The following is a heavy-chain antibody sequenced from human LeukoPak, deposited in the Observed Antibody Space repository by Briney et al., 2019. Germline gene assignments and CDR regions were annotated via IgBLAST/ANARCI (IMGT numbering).Heavy chain of an antibody. CDR1: GFTFSSYA. J-gene: IGHJ3*02. CDR2: IKQDGSEK. D-gene: IGHD6-13*01. CDR3: ARVGSSSWHDAFDI. Sequence: GGSLRLSCAASGFTFSSYAMSWVRQAPGKGLEWVANIKQDGSEKYYVDSVKGRFTISRDNAKNSLYLQMNSLRAEDTAVYYCARVGSSSWHDAFDIWGQGTMVTVSS. V-gene: IGHV3-7*01.